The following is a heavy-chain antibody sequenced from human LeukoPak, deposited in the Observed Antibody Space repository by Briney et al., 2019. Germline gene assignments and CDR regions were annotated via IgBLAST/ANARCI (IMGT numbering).Heavy chain of an antibody. CDR3: ASGGYCSGGSCYPDGY. D-gene: IGHD2-15*01. V-gene: IGHV3-64*01. Sequence: GGSLRLSCAASGFTFSSYAMHWVRLAPGKGLEYVSAISSNGGSTYYANSVKGRFTISRDNSKNTLYLQMGSLRAEDMAVYYCASGGYCSGGSCYPDGYWGQGTLVIVSS. J-gene: IGHJ4*02. CDR1: GFTFSSYA. CDR2: ISSNGGST.